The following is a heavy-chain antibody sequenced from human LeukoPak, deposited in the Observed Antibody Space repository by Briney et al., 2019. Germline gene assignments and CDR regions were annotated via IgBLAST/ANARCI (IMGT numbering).Heavy chain of an antibody. CDR3: AKHRIVVVPAAPTRYNWFDP. Sequence: GGSLRLSCAASGFTFSSYAMSWVRQAPGKGLEWVSAISGSGGSTYYADSVKGRFTISRDNSKNTLYLQMNSLRAEDTAVYYCAKHRIVVVPAAPTRYNWFDPWGQGTLVTVSS. CDR2: ISGSGGST. CDR1: GFTFSSYA. D-gene: IGHD2-2*01. J-gene: IGHJ5*02. V-gene: IGHV3-23*01.